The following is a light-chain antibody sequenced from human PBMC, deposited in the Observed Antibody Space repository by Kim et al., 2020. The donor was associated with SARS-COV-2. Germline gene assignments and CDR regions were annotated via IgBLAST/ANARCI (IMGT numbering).Light chain of an antibody. Sequence: SASVGDRVTITCRASEDIDRWVAWFQQKPGEAPRLLIYSASTLQSGVPSRFSGDGSGKHFTLIISSLQPEDFATYYCQQASSLPRTFGGGTKLEI. CDR2: SAS. J-gene: IGKJ4*01. V-gene: IGKV1-12*01. CDR3: QQASSLPRT. CDR1: EDIDRW.